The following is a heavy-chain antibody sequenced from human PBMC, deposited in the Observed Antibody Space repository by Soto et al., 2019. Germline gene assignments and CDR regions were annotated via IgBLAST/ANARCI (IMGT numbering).Heavy chain of an antibody. V-gene: IGHV4-4*02. D-gene: IGHD1-26*01. J-gene: IGHJ6*02. CDR3: ARDRRWDYYYGMDV. CDR1: GGSISSSNW. CDR2: IYHSGST. Sequence: SETLSLTCAVSGGSISSSNWWSWVRQPPGKGLEWIGEIYHSGSTNYNPSLKSRVTISVDKSKNQFSLKLSSVTAADTAVYYCARDRRWDYYYGMDVWGQGTTVNAP.